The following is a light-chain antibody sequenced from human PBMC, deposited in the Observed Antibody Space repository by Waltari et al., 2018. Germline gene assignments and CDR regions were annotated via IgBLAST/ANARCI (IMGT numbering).Light chain of an antibody. CDR1: QTVRSTY. CDR3: QQYDISPLT. Sequence: EIVVTQSPGTLSLSPGERATLSCRASQTVRSTYLAWYQQKPGQAPTLVIHDTSSRATGIPDRFSGSGSGTDFSLTISSLEPEDFAVYYCQQYDISPLTFGGGTKVETK. CDR2: DTS. V-gene: IGKV3-20*01. J-gene: IGKJ4*01.